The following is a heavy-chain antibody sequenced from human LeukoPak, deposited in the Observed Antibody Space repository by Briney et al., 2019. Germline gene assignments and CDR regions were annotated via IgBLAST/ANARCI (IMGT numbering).Heavy chain of an antibody. CDR2: IKSKTDGGTT. Sequence: GGSLRLPCAASGFTFSNAWMSWVRQAPGKGLEWVGRIKSKTDGGTTDYAAPVKGRFTISRDDSKSTLYLQMNSLKTEDTAVYYCTTAAGTAMPDYWGQGTLVTVSS. J-gene: IGHJ4*02. V-gene: IGHV3-15*01. CDR1: GFTFSNAW. D-gene: IGHD5-18*01. CDR3: TTAAGTAMPDY.